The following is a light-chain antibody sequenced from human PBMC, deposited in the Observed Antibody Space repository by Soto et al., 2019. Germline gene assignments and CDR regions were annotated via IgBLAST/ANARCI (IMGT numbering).Light chain of an antibody. CDR1: SSDVGGYNY. Sequence: QSVLTRAASGAGSSGAWITISCTGTSSDVGGYNYVSWYQQHPGKAPKFMIYDVSNRPSGVSNRFSGSKSGNTASLTISGLQAEDEADYYCSSYTTSNTRQIVFGTGTKVTVL. CDR3: SSYTTSNTRQIV. V-gene: IGLV2-14*01. J-gene: IGLJ1*01. CDR2: DVS.